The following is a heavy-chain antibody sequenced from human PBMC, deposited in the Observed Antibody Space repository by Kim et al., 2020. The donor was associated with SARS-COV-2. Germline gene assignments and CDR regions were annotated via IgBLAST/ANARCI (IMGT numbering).Heavy chain of an antibody. CDR2: ISSSSSYI. Sequence: GGSLRLSCAASGFTFSSCSMNWVRQAPGKGLEWVSAISSSSSYIYYADSVKGRFTISRDNAKNSLYLQMNSLRAEDTAVYYCATDSSSSEYYYGMDVWGQGATVNVS. CDR1: GFTFSSCS. CDR3: ATDSSSSEYYYGMDV. V-gene: IGHV3-21*01. D-gene: IGHD6-6*01. J-gene: IGHJ6*02.